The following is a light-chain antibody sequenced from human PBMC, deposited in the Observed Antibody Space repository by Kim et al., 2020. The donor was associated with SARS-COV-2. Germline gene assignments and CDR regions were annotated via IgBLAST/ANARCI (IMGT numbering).Light chain of an antibody. J-gene: IGLJ2*01. Sequence: SSELTQDPAVSVALGQTVRITCQGDSLRSYYATWYQQKPGQAPVLVIYGKNNRPSGIPDRFSGSGSGNTASLTITGAQAEDEADYYCKSRDSSGKVVFGGGTQLTVL. CDR1: SLRSYY. CDR3: KSRDSSGKVV. V-gene: IGLV3-19*01. CDR2: GKN.